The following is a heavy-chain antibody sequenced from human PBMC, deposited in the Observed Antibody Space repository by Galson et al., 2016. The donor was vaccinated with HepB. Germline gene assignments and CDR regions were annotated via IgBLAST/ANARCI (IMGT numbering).Heavy chain of an antibody. CDR1: TFSSFS. J-gene: IGHJ4*02. D-gene: IGHD1-26*01. V-gene: IGHV3-21*01. CDR2: ISSSSNHI. Sequence: TFSSFSMNWVRQAPGKRLEWVSTISSSSNHIYYAESVKGRFTISRDNAKKSLYLEMNSLRTEDTAVYYCARDRYSGTFFSSLPDYWGQGTLVTVSS. CDR3: ARDRYSGTFFSSLPDY.